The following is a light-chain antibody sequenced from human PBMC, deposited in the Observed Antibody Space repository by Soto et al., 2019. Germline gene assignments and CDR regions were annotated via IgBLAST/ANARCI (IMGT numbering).Light chain of an antibody. CDR1: KSDVGGYNY. CDR3: SSYAGSSYV. J-gene: IGLJ1*01. CDR2: EVS. Sequence: QSVLTQPPSASGSPGQSVTIAWTATKSDVGGYNYVSWYQQHPGKAPKLMIYEVSKRPSGVPDRFSGSKSGNTASLTVSGLQAEDEADYYCSSYAGSSYVFGTGTKLTVL. V-gene: IGLV2-8*01.